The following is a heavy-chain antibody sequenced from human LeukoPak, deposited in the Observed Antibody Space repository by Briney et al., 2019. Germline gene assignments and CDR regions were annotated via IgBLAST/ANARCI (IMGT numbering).Heavy chain of an antibody. D-gene: IGHD6-19*01. Sequence: PGGSLRLSCAASGFTFSDYYMSWIRQAPGKGLGWISYISSSDSYTQYADSVKSRFTISRDNAKNSLYLQMNSLRAEDTAVYYCARDNSLGQWLGSSWGQGTLVSVSS. CDR1: GFTFSDYY. CDR2: ISSSDSYT. CDR3: ARDNSLGQWLGSS. V-gene: IGHV3-11*05. J-gene: IGHJ5*02.